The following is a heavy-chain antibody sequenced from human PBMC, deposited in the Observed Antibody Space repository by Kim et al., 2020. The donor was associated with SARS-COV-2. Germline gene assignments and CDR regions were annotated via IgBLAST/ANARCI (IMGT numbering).Heavy chain of an antibody. D-gene: IGHD1-26*01. V-gene: IGHV3-74*01. CDR1: GFTFSSYW. Sequence: GGSLRLSCAASGFTFSSYWMHWVRQAPGKGLVWVSRINSDGSSTSYADSVKGRFTISRDNAKNTLYLQMNSLRAEDMAVYYCARGPRPHSGSYYFDYWGQGTLVTVSS. J-gene: IGHJ4*02. CDR2: INSDGSST. CDR3: ARGPRPHSGSYYFDY.